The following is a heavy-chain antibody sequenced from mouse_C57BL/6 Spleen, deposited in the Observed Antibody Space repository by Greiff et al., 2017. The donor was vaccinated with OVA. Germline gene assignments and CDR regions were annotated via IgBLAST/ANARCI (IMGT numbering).Heavy chain of an antibody. D-gene: IGHD3-1*01. V-gene: IGHV5-4*01. J-gene: IGHJ3*01. CDR3: ARDRAGTRFAY. Sequence: EVMLVESGGGLVKPGGSLKLSCAASGFTFSSYAMSWVRQTPEKRLEWVATISDGGSYTYYPDNVKGRFTISRDNAKNNLYLQMSHLKSEDTAMYYCARDRAGTRFAYWGQGTLVTVSA. CDR1: GFTFSSYA. CDR2: ISDGGSYT.